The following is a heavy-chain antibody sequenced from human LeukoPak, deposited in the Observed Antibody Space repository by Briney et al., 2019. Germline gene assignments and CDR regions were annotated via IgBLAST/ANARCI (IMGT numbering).Heavy chain of an antibody. CDR3: ARDRSTMIRGRSFDY. V-gene: IGHV3-48*04. Sequence: PGGSLRLTCAASGFTFSSYSMNWVRQAPGKGLEWVSYITSSRSTIYYADSVKGRFTISRDNAKNSLYLQMNSLRAEDTAVYYCARDRSTMIRGRSFDYWGQGTLVTVSS. CDR1: GFTFSSYS. D-gene: IGHD3-10*01. CDR2: ITSSRSTI. J-gene: IGHJ4*02.